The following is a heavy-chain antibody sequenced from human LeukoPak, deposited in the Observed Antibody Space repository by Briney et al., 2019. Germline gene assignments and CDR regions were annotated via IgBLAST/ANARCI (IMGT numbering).Heavy chain of an antibody. CDR3: ARQDIVVVPAADPSGGSCYYFDY. Sequence: SETLSLTCAVYGGSFSGYYWSWIRQPPGKGLEWIGEINHSGSTNYNPSLKSRVTTSVDTSKNQFSLKLSSVTAADTAVYYCARQDIVVVPAADPSGGSCYYFDYWGQGTLVTVSS. D-gene: IGHD2-2*01. V-gene: IGHV4-34*01. J-gene: IGHJ4*02. CDR2: INHSGST. CDR1: GGSFSGYY.